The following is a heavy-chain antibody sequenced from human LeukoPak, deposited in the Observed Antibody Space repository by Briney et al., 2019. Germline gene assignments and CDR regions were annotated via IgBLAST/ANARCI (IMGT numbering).Heavy chain of an antibody. Sequence: PSETLSLTCTVSGGSTSSSSYYWGWIRQPPGKGLEWIGSIYYSGSTYYNPSLKSRVTISVDTSKNQFSLKLSSVTAADTAVYYCAREVPPVGAAAEDYWGQGTLVTVSS. CDR3: AREVPPVGAAAEDY. J-gene: IGHJ4*02. V-gene: IGHV4-39*07. CDR1: GGSTSSSSYY. D-gene: IGHD6-13*01. CDR2: IYYSGST.